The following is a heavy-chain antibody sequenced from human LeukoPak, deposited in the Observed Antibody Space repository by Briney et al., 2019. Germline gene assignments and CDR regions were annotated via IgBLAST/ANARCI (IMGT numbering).Heavy chain of an antibody. J-gene: IGHJ4*02. CDR3: AKGGSGSYTIDY. V-gene: IGHV3-23*01. CDR2: ISGSGGST. CDR1: GFTFSSYA. Sequence: GGSLRLSCAASGFTFSSYAMSWVRQAPGKGLEWASAISGSGGSTYYADSVKGRFTISRDNSKNTLYLQMNSLRAEDTAVYYCAKGGSGSYTIDYWGQGTLVTVSS. D-gene: IGHD1-26*01.